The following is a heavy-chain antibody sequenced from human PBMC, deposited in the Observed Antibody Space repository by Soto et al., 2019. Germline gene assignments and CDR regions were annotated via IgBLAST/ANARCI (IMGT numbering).Heavy chain of an antibody. CDR2: IKSKTDGRI. Sequence: PGGSLRLSCAASGFTFSNAWMIWVRQAPGKGLEWVGRIKSKTDGRIGYADSVKGRFTISRDNAKNSLYLQMNSLRPEDTALYYCTKARLWGGDGYNSYYYNAMDVWGQGTTVTVSS. CDR3: TKARLWGGDGYNSYYYNAMDV. CDR1: GFTFSNAW. V-gene: IGHV3-15*05. D-gene: IGHD3-16*01. J-gene: IGHJ6*02.